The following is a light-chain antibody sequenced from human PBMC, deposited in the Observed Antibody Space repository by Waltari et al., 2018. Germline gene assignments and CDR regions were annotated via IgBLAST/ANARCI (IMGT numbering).Light chain of an antibody. CDR1: QSIGSY. J-gene: IGKJ1*01. CDR3: LQTYNTPRT. Sequence: DIQMTQSPSSLSASVGDRVTITCRASQSIGSYFNWYQQKPGKAPRLLIYGVSRLKSGVPSRFSGSGSETDFTLTISSLQPEDFATYYCLQTYNTPRTFGQGTKLEIK. CDR2: GVS. V-gene: IGKV1-39*01.